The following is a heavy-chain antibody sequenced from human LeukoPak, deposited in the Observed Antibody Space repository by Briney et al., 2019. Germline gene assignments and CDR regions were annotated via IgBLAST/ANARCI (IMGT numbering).Heavy chain of an antibody. Sequence: GGSLRLSCAASGFIFSSYAMSWVRQAPGKGLEWVSTISGSGGSTYYADSMKGRFTISRDNSKNTVYLQMNSLRAEDTAVYYCAKDRSCTNDVCHGDFDYWGQGTLVTVSS. J-gene: IGHJ4*02. CDR2: ISGSGGST. CDR3: AKDRSCTNDVCHGDFDY. CDR1: GFIFSSYA. V-gene: IGHV3-23*01. D-gene: IGHD2-8*01.